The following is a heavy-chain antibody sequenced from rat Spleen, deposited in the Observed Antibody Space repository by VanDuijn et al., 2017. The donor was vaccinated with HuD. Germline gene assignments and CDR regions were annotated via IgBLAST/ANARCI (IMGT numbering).Heavy chain of an antibody. D-gene: IGHD4-6*01. Sequence: EVQLQESGPGLVKPSQSLSLTCSVTDYSITSNYWDWIRKFPGNKMEWMGYISYSGVTSYNPSLKGRVSITRDTSKNQFFLQLNSVTSEDTATYYCATLGLGYYFDYWGQGVMVTVSS. CDR3: ATLGLGYYFDY. CDR1: DYSITSNY. CDR2: ISYSGVT. V-gene: IGHV3-1*01. J-gene: IGHJ2*01.